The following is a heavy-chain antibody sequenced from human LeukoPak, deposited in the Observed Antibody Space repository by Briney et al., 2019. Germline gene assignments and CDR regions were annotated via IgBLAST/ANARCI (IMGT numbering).Heavy chain of an antibody. D-gene: IGHD2-21*02. CDR1: GFTFSSYA. J-gene: IGHJ3*02. V-gene: IGHV3-23*01. CDR2: ISGSGGST. Sequence: GGSLRLSCAASGFTFSSYAMSWVRQAPGKGLEWVSAISGSGGSTYYADSVKGRFTISRDNSKNTLYLQMNSLRAEDTAVYYCARDHRSGDCGGDCYSLYAFDIWGQGTMVTVSS. CDR3: ARDHRSGDCGGDCYSLYAFDI.